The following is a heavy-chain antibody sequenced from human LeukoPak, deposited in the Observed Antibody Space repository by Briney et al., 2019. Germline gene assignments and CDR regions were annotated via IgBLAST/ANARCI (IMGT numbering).Heavy chain of an antibody. V-gene: IGHV4-59*08. Sequence: PSETLSLTCTVSGDSISSSYWNWIRQPPGKALEWIGYFYYSGSTNYNASLKSRVTISLDTSRNQFSLKLTSVTTADTAVYYCARHGNAYSSSWFDYWGQGTLVTVSS. D-gene: IGHD6-13*01. CDR2: FYYSGST. J-gene: IGHJ4*02. CDR1: GDSISSSY. CDR3: ARHGNAYSSSWFDY.